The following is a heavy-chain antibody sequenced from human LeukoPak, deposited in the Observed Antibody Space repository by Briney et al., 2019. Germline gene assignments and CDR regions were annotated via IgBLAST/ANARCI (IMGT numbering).Heavy chain of an antibody. CDR2: ISAYNGNT. CDR1: GYTFTSYG. J-gene: IGHJ6*02. Sequence: ASVKVSCKASGYTFTSYGISWVRQAPGQGLEWMGWISAYNGNTNYAQKLQGRVTMTTDTSTSTAYMELRSLRSDDTAVYYCARERVVPAAIYYYYYGMDVWGQGTAVTVSS. V-gene: IGHV1-18*01. D-gene: IGHD2-2*01. CDR3: ARERVVPAAIYYYYYGMDV.